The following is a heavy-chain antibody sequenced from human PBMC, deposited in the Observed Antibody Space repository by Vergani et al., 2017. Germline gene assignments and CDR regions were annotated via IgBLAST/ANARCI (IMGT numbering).Heavy chain of an antibody. CDR2: IIPILGTA. Sequence: QVQLVQSGAEVKKPGASVKVSCKASGYTFTSYYMHWVRQAPGQGLEWMGRIIPILGTANYAQKFQGRVTITADESTSTAYMELSSLRSEDTAVYYCARDQAGDRSAFDIWGQGTMVTVSS. J-gene: IGHJ3*02. CDR1: GYTFTSYY. CDR3: ARDQAGDRSAFDI. D-gene: IGHD7-27*01. V-gene: IGHV1-69*11.